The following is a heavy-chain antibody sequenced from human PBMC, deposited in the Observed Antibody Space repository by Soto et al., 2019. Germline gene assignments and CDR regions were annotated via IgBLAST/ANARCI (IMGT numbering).Heavy chain of an antibody. Sequence: ASVQFSCKAPGYTLTSYDLHWVRQAPGQRLEWMGWINAGNGNTKYSQKFQGRVTITRDTSASTAYMEVSSLRSEDTAVYYCSRVAGLRFLELLLYWGQGTLVTVSS. CDR1: GYTLTSYD. CDR2: INAGNGNT. CDR3: SRVAGLRFLELLLY. D-gene: IGHD3-3*01. V-gene: IGHV1-3*01. J-gene: IGHJ4*02.